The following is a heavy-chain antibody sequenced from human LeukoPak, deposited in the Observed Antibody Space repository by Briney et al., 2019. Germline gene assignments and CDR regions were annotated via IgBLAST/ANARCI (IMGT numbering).Heavy chain of an antibody. CDR3: AISGRGTYYYLDL. J-gene: IGHJ4*02. Sequence: ASVKVSCKASSYSFTRYGISWVRQAPGQGLEWMGWISGYNGNTNYAQKFLGRVSMTADTSTSTAYMELRSLTSDDTAVYYCAISGRGTYYYLDLGGLGPPVTVSS. CDR2: ISGYNGNT. CDR1: SYSFTRYG. V-gene: IGHV1-18*01. D-gene: IGHD5-12*01.